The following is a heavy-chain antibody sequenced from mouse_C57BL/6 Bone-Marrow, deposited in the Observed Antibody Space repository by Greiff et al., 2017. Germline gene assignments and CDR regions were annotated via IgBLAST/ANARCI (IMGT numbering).Heavy chain of an antibody. Sequence: QVQLQQSGAELVRPGASVKMSCKASGYTFTSCNMHWVKQTPRQGLEWIGAIYPGNGDTSYNQKFKGKATLTVDKSSSTAYMQLSSLTSEDSAVYFCARHFYYFDYWGQGTTLTVSS. CDR2: IYPGNGDT. CDR1: GYTFTSCN. V-gene: IGHV1-12*01. J-gene: IGHJ2*01. CDR3: ARHFYYFDY.